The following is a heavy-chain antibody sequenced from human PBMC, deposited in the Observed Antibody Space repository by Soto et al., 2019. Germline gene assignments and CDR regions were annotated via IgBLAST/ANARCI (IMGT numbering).Heavy chain of an antibody. Sequence: ASVKVSCKASGYTFTSYGISWVRQAPGQGLEWMGWISAYNGNTNYAQKLQGRVTMTTDTSTSTAYMELRSLRSDDTAVYYCARTPYDSSGYYPYYFDYWGQGTLVTVSS. CDR3: ARTPYDSSGYYPYYFDY. V-gene: IGHV1-18*01. J-gene: IGHJ4*02. D-gene: IGHD3-22*01. CDR1: GYTFTSYG. CDR2: ISAYNGNT.